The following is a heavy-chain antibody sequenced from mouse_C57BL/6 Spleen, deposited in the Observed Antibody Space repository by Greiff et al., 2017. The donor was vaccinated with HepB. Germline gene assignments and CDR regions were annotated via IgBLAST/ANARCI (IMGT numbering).Heavy chain of an antibody. V-gene: IGHV14-4*01. Sequence: VQLKESGAELVRPGASVKLSCTASGFNIKDDYMHWVKQRPEQGLEWIGWIDPENGDTEYASKFQGKATITADTSSNTAYLQLSSLTSEDTAVYYCTTDYGNRNYWGQGTTLTVSS. D-gene: IGHD2-1*01. J-gene: IGHJ2*01. CDR3: TTDYGNRNY. CDR1: GFNIKDDY. CDR2: IDPENGDT.